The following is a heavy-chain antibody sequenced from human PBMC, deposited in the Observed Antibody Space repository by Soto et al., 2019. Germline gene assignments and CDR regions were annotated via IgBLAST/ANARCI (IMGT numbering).Heavy chain of an antibody. D-gene: IGHD2-15*01. CDR3: AKDTADIVVVVAAPYYGMDV. Sequence: QVQLVESGGGVVQPGRSLRLSCAASGFTFSSYGMHWVRQAPGKGLEWVAVISYDGSNKYYADSVKGRFTISRDNSKNTLYLQMNRLRAEDTAVYYCAKDTADIVVVVAAPYYGMDVWGQGTTVTVSS. J-gene: IGHJ6*02. CDR1: GFTFSSYG. V-gene: IGHV3-30*18. CDR2: ISYDGSNK.